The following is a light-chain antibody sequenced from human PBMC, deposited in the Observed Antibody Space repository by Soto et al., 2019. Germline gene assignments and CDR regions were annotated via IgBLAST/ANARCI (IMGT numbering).Light chain of an antibody. J-gene: IGLJ1*01. Sequence: QSVLTQPASVSGSPGQSITISCTGTSSDVGAYNYVSWYQQHPGKAPKLMIFAVSNRPSGVSNRFSGSKSGNTASLTISGLQAEDEADYYCSSYTSSITLVLVFGTGTKVTVL. CDR2: AVS. V-gene: IGLV2-14*03. CDR3: SSYTSSITLVLV. CDR1: SSDVGAYNY.